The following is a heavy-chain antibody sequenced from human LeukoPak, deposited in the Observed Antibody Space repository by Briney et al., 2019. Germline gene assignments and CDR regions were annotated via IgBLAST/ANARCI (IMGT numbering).Heavy chain of an antibody. CDR3: ARLSSSWYGDI. V-gene: IGHV5-51*01. CDR2: IYLGDSDT. CDR1: GHSFTSYW. D-gene: IGHD6-13*01. J-gene: IGHJ3*02. Sequence: GESLKISCKGSGHSFTSYWIAWVRHMPGKGLDWMGIIYLGDSDTRYSPSFQGQVTISADKSISTAYLQWSSLKASDTAMYYCARLSSSWYGDIWGQGTMVTVSS.